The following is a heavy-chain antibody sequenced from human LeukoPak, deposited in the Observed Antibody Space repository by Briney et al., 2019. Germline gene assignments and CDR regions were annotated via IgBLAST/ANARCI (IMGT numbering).Heavy chain of an antibody. CDR2: INPNSGGT. J-gene: IGHJ4*02. Sequence: ASVKVFFKVSGYTFTGHYIYWVRQAPGQGLGLMGWINPNSGGTNYAQEVPGKVTMTRDTSISKAYLELSRLRSDDTAVYYCARDSLDYGDFYFDYWGQGTLVTVSS. V-gene: IGHV1-2*02. CDR1: GYTFTGHY. CDR3: ARDSLDYGDFYFDY. D-gene: IGHD4-17*01.